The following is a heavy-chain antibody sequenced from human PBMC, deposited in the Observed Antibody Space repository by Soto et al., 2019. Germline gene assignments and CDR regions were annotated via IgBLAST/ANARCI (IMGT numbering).Heavy chain of an antibody. CDR1: GGTFSSYA. CDR2: IIPIFGTA. V-gene: IGHV1-69*01. Sequence: QVQLVQSGAEVKKPGSSVKVSCKASGGTFSSYAISWVRQAPGQGLEWMGGIIPIFGTANYAQKFQGRVTITADESTSTAYMELSSLRSEDTAVYYCARGERGQRWSNNDAFDIWGQGTMVTVSS. D-gene: IGHD5-18*01. J-gene: IGHJ3*02. CDR3: ARGERGQRWSNNDAFDI.